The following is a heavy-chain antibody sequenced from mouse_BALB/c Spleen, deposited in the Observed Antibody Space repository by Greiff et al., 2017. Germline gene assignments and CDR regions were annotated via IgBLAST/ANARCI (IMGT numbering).Heavy chain of an antibody. J-gene: IGHJ1*01. D-gene: IGHD2-14*01. V-gene: IGHV1-54*01. CDR1: GYAFTNYL. CDR3: ARAYRSYFDV. CDR2: INPGSGGT. Sequence: QVQLQQSGAELVRPGTSVKVSCKASGYAFTNYLIEWVKQRPGQGLEWIGVINPGSGGTNYNEKFKGKATLTADKSSSTAYMQLSSLTSDDSAVYFCARAYRSYFDVWGAGTTVTVSS.